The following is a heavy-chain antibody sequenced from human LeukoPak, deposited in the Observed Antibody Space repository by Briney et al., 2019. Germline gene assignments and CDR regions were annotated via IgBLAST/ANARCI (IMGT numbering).Heavy chain of an antibody. D-gene: IGHD4-17*01. CDR2: ISYDGNHK. CDR3: ARGFPYDDTTEGYYYLMDV. Sequence: GRPLRLSCAASGFTFSSYPMHWVRQAPGKGLEWVSLISYDGNHKYYADSVKGRFTISRDNSKNMFYVQINSLRPEDTAVYFCARGFPYDDTTEGYYYLMDVWGQGTTVTVSS. V-gene: IGHV3-30-3*01. CDR1: GFTFSSYP. J-gene: IGHJ6*02.